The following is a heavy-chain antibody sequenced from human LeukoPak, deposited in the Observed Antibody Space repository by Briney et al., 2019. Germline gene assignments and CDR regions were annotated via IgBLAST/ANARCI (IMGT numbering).Heavy chain of an antibody. Sequence: PSETLSLTCTISGGSIGGDHWSWIRQAPGEGLEWIGYISYTGSTSYNPSLRSRVTISLNTPENQSSLRLTSVTAADTAVYYCARAVTGTSLVDFWGQGTLVAVSS. V-gene: IGHV4-59*08. J-gene: IGHJ4*02. D-gene: IGHD6-19*01. CDR1: GGSIGGDH. CDR2: ISYTGST. CDR3: ARAVTGTSLVDF.